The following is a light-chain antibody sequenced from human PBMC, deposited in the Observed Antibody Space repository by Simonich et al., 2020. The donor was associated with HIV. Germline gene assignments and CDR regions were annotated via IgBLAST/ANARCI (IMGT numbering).Light chain of an antibody. CDR3: QQYGSSPFT. Sequence: EIVMTQSPATLSVSPGERATLSCRASQSVSSNLAWYQQKPGQTPRLLIYGASTRATGIPARFSGSGSGTEFTLTISSMQSEDFAVYYCQQYGSSPFTFGPWTKVDIK. CDR1: QSVSSN. V-gene: IGKV3-15*01. CDR2: GAS. J-gene: IGKJ3*01.